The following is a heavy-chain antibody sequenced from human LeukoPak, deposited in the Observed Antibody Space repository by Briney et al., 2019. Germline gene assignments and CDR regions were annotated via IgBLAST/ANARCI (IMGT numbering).Heavy chain of an antibody. Sequence: GGSLRLSCAASGFTFTSYYMHWVRQAPGKGLVWVSAISGSGGSTYYADSVKGRFTISRDNSKNTLYLQMNSLRAEDTAVYYCARDFLSYPGYWGQGTLVTVSS. CDR3: ARDFLSYPGY. CDR2: ISGSGGST. V-gene: IGHV3-23*01. J-gene: IGHJ4*02. CDR1: GFTFTSYY. D-gene: IGHD3-16*02.